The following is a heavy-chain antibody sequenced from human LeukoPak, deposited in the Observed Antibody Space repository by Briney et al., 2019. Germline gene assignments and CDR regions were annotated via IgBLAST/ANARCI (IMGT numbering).Heavy chain of an antibody. CDR1: GGSISSYY. J-gene: IGHJ4*02. CDR3: ARARIMITFGGVIVPYYFDY. D-gene: IGHD3-16*02. V-gene: IGHV4-59*01. CDR2: IYYSGST. Sequence: SQTPSLTCTVSGGSISSYYWSWIRQPPGKGLEWIGYIYYSGSTNYNPSLKSRVTISVDTSKNQFSLKLSSVTAADTAVYYCARARIMITFGGVIVPYYFDYWGQGTLVTVSS.